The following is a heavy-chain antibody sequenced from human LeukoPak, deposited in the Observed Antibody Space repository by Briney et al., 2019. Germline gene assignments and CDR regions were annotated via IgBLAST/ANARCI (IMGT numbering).Heavy chain of an antibody. CDR2: IYPRDGST. J-gene: IGHJ4*02. Sequence: ASVKVSCKASGYTFTSNYIHWVRQAPGQGLEWMGMIYPRDGSTSYAQKFQGRVTVTRDTSTSTVYMELRSLRSEDTAIYYCAKLATSDTGETYWGQGTLVTVSS. D-gene: IGHD3-16*01. V-gene: IGHV1-46*01. CDR3: AKLATSDTGETY. CDR1: GYTFTSNY.